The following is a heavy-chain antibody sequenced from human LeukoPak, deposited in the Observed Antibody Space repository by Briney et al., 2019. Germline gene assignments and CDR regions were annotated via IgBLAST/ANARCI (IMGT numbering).Heavy chain of an antibody. CDR2: IKEDGSEK. D-gene: IGHD3-22*01. CDR3: ARKDSRPRTFDY. J-gene: IGHJ4*02. Sequence: PGGSLRLSCAASGFSFSSYWMSWVRQAPGKGLEWVANIKEDGSEKNYVDSVKGRFTISRDNAKNSLYLQMNSLRAEDTAVYYCARKDSRPRTFDYWGQGTLVTVSS. V-gene: IGHV3-7*01. CDR1: GFSFSSYW.